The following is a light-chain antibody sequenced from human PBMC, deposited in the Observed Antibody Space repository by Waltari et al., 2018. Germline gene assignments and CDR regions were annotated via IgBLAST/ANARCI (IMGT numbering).Light chain of an antibody. CDR3: QYYYLYSRG. V-gene: IGKV1-5*03. CDR2: RAS. CDR1: QSIGDW. Sequence: DIQMTQSPSTLSASVGDRGTITCRASQSIGDWMAWYQQEPGKAPKLLIYRASTLQSGVPSRFSGSGSGTEFTLTISSLQPDDFGSYYCQYYYLYSRGFGQGTKVEIK. J-gene: IGKJ2*03.